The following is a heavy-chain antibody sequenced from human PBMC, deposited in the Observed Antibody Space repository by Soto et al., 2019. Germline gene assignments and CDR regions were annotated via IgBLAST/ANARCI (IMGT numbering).Heavy chain of an antibody. CDR3: ARASIVVVPAPLGALPSRAVDAFDI. V-gene: IGHV4-59*01. CDR1: GGSISSYC. Sequence: SETLSLTCSVAGGSISSYCWSWIRQPPGKGLEWIGYIYYSGSTNYNPSLKSRVTISVDTSKNQFSLKLSSVTAADTAVYYCARASIVVVPAPLGALPSRAVDAFDIWGQGTMVTVSS. J-gene: IGHJ3*02. D-gene: IGHD2-2*01. CDR2: IYYSGST.